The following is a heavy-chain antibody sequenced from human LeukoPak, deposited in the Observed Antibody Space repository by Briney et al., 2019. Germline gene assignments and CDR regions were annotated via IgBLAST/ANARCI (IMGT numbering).Heavy chain of an antibody. J-gene: IGHJ4*02. CDR1: GYTFTSYG. Sequence: ASVKVSCKGSGYTFTSYGISWVRHAPGQGLEWMGWISAYNGNTNYAQKLQGRVTMTTDTSTSTAYMELRSLRSDDTAVYYCARVPVVPAAGDYWGQGTLVTVSS. D-gene: IGHD2-2*01. V-gene: IGHV1-18*04. CDR2: ISAYNGNT. CDR3: ARVPVVPAAGDY.